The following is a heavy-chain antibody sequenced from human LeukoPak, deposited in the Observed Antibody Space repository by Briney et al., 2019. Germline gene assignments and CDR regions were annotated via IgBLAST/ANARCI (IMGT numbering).Heavy chain of an antibody. CDR1: GFTFSSYA. D-gene: IGHD3-16*02. J-gene: IGHJ5*02. Sequence: PGGSLRLSCAASGFTFSSYAMHWVRQAPGKGLEWVAVISYDGSNKYYADSVKGRFTIARDNSKNTLYLQMNSLRAEDTAVYYCARGYPYTVRWIERINWFDPWGQGTLVTVSS. V-gene: IGHV3-30-3*01. CDR3: ARGYPYTVRWIERINWFDP. CDR2: ISYDGSNK.